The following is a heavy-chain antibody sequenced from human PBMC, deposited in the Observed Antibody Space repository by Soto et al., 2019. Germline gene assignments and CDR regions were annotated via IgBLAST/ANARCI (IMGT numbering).Heavy chain of an antibody. CDR1: GFTFSDYY. J-gene: IGHJ4*02. CDR3: ARGKHNYVWEIDY. CDR2: ISSTSSYT. V-gene: IGHV3-11*05. D-gene: IGHD3-16*01. Sequence: QVQLVESGGGLVKPGGSLRLSCAASGFTFSDYYMSWIRQAPGKGLEWVSYISSTSSYTNHADSVKGRFTISRDNAKNSLYLQMNSLGIEDTAVYYCARGKHNYVWEIDYWGQGTLVTVSS.